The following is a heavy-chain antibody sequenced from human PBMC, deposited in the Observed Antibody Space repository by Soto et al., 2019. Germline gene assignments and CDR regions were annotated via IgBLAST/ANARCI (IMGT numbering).Heavy chain of an antibody. CDR2: ISWNSGSI. CDR3: AKGVLRYFDWLNPLFDY. CDR1: GFTFDDYA. J-gene: IGHJ4*02. D-gene: IGHD3-9*01. V-gene: IGHV3-9*01. Sequence: GGSLRLSCAASGFTFDDYAMHWVRQAPGKGLEWVSGISWNSGSIGYADSVKGRFTISRDNAKNSLYLQMNSLRAEDTALYYCAKGVLRYFDWLNPLFDYWGQGTLVTVSS.